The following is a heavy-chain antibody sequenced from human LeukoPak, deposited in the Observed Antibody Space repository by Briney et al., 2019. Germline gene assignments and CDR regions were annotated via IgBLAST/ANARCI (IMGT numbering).Heavy chain of an antibody. CDR3: ARETMVRGTAFDI. D-gene: IGHD3-10*01. J-gene: IGHJ3*02. CDR2: IWYDGSTK. Sequence: GGSLRLTCAASGFTFSSYGMHWVRQAPGKGLEWVAVIWYDGSTKYYADSVKGRFTISRDNAKISLYLQMNSLRAEDTAVYYCARETMVRGTAFDIWGQGTMVTVSS. V-gene: IGHV3-33*01. CDR1: GFTFSSYG.